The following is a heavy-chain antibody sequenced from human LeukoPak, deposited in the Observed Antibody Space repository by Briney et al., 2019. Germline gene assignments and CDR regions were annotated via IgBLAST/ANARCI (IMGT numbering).Heavy chain of an antibody. Sequence: SETLSLTCAVYGGSFSGYYWSWIRQPPGKGLEWIGEINHSGSTNYNPSLKSRVTISVDMSKNQFSLKLTSVTAADTAVYYCARSVFTTSSHPYFCDYWGQGTLVTVSS. CDR2: INHSGST. CDR1: GGSFSGYY. V-gene: IGHV4-34*01. CDR3: ARSVFTTSSHPYFCDY. J-gene: IGHJ4*02. D-gene: IGHD3-22*01.